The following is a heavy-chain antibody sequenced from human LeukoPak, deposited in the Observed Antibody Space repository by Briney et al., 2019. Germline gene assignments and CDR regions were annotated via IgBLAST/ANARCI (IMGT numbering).Heavy chain of an antibody. D-gene: IGHD3-3*01. V-gene: IGHV3-7*01. CDR3: ARVPGAEITYYDFWSGYYREYYFDY. CDR1: GFTFSSYW. Sequence: PGGSLRLSCAASGFTFSSYWMSWVRRAPGKGLEWVANIKQDGSEKYYVGSVKGRFTISRDNTKNSLYLQMNSLRAEDTAVYYCARVPGAEITYYDFWSGYYREYYFDYWGQGTLVTVSS. CDR2: IKQDGSEK. J-gene: IGHJ4*02.